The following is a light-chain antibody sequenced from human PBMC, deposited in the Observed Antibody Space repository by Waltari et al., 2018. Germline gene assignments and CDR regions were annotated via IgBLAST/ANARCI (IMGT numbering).Light chain of an antibody. CDR2: GSS. J-gene: IGKJ1*01. CDR1: QSVSSNY. Sequence: EIVLTQSRGNLSLSRGGRAPRSGRASQSVSSNYLAWYQHKPGQAPSLLIYGSSSRSAGSPDRFSGSGSGTDFTLTITRLEPEDFAVYYCQLYGSSPTWTFGQGTKVEIK. V-gene: IGKV3-20*01. CDR3: QLYGSSPTWT.